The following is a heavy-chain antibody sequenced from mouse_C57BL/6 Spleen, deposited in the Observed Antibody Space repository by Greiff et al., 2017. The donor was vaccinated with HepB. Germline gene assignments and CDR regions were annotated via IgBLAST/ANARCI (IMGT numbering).Heavy chain of an antibody. J-gene: IGHJ3*01. CDR1: GFTFSSYG. CDR2: ISSGGSYT. D-gene: IGHD2-4*01. V-gene: IGHV5-6*01. Sequence: EVHLVESGGDLVKPGGSLKLSCAASGFTFSSYGMSWVRQTPDKRLEWVATISSGGSYTYYPDSVKGRFTISRDNAKNTLYLQMSSLKSEDTAMYYCARHEDYDLAWFAYWGQGTLVTVSA. CDR3: ARHEDYDLAWFAY.